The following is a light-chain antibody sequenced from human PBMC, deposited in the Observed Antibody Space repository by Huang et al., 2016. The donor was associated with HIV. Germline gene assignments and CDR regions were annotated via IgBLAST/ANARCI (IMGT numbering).Light chain of an antibody. J-gene: IGKJ4*01. CDR1: QSVSTK. CDR2: DTS. V-gene: IGKV3-15*01. CDR3: HQYNNWPPLT. Sequence: EIVMTQSPATLSVSPGERATLSCRASQSVSTKLAWYKQKPGQAPRLLIYDTSTRSTGIPARFSGTGSGTEFTLTISSLQSEDFAVYYCHQYNNWPPLTFGGGTKVEIK.